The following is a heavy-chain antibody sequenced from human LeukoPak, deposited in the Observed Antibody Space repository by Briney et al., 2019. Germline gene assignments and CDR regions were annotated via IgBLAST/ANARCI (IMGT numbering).Heavy chain of an antibody. CDR3: ASTAADFDY. Sequence: QTGGSLRLSCAASGFTFDDYAMHWVRHAPGKGLEWVSGISWNSGSIGYADSVKGRFTISRDNAKNSLYLQMNSLRAEDTAVYYCASTAADFDYWGQGTLVTVSS. CDR1: GFTFDDYA. V-gene: IGHV3-9*01. J-gene: IGHJ4*02. CDR2: ISWNSGSI. D-gene: IGHD6-13*01.